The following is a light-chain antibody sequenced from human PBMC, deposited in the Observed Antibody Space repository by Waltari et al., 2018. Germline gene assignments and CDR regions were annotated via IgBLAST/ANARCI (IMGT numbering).Light chain of an antibody. Sequence: EIVMTQSPVSLPVIPGEPASISCRSSQSLVQGNGHLYLAWYLQKPRQSPQLLIFLRSNRASGVPDRFSGSGSGTHFTLNISRVEAEDVGVYYCMQALQTPITFGQGTRLEIK. CDR1: QSLVQGNGHLY. J-gene: IGKJ5*01. CDR2: LRS. CDR3: MQALQTPIT. V-gene: IGKV2-28*01.